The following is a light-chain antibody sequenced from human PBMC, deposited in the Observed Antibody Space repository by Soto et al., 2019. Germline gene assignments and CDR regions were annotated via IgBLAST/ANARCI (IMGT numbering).Light chain of an antibody. CDR1: QSVSNN. V-gene: IGKV3-15*01. J-gene: IGKJ4*01. Sequence: EIVMTQSPATLSVSPGERATLSCRASQSVSNNLAWYQQKPGQGPRLLIYGASTRATGIPARFSGSGSGTEFTLTISSLQSEDFATYYCQQYDNLPRRGLTFGGGTKVEIK. CDR2: GAS. CDR3: QQYDNLPRRGLT.